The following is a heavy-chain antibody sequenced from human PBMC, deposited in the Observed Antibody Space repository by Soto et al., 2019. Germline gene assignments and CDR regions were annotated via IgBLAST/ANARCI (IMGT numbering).Heavy chain of an antibody. V-gene: IGHV1-2*04. CDR1: GYTFTGYY. D-gene: IGHD2-2*01. Sequence: GASVKVSCKASGYTFTGYYMHWVRQAPGQGLERMGWINPNSGGTNYAQKFQGWVTMTRDTSISTAYMELSRLRSDDTAVYYCARGHIVVVPAATSANDYYYYMDVWGKGTTVTVSS. CDR2: INPNSGGT. CDR3: ARGHIVVVPAATSANDYYYYMDV. J-gene: IGHJ6*03.